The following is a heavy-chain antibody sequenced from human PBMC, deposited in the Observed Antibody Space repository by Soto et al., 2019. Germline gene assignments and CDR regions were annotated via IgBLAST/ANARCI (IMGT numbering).Heavy chain of an antibody. Sequence: PDTLSLTNAVYGVIFRRYYWSWFRQPPGKGLEWIGEINHSGSTNYNPSLKSRVTISVDTSKNQFSLKLSSVTAADTAVYYCARGAFFSSGYLYTDIDFWY. CDR2: INHSGST. CDR1: GVIFRRYY. J-gene: IGHJ2*01. V-gene: IGHV4-34*01. D-gene: IGHD5-12*01. CDR3: ARGAFFSSGYLYTDIDFWY.